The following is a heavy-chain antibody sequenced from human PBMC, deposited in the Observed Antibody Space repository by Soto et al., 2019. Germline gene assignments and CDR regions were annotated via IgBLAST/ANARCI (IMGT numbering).Heavy chain of an antibody. V-gene: IGHV3-48*01. CDR2: ISSSSSTI. Sequence: PGGSLRLSCAASGFTFSSYSMNWVRQAPGKGLEWVSYISSSSSTIYYADSVKGRFTISRDNAKNSLYLQMNSPRAEDTAVYYYARDHCSGGSCYSYYYYYMDVWGKGTTVTVSS. J-gene: IGHJ6*03. CDR3: ARDHCSGGSCYSYYYYYMDV. CDR1: GFTFSSYS. D-gene: IGHD2-15*01.